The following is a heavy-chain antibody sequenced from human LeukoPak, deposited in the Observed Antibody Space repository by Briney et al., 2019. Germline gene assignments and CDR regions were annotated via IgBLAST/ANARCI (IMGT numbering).Heavy chain of an antibody. CDR1: GFTFSSYA. V-gene: IGHV3-23*01. D-gene: IGHD1-1*01. Sequence: SGGSLRLSCAASGFTFSSYAMSWVRQAPGKGLEWVSSLSGSGGSTYYTDSVKGRFTISRDKSKNTLHLQMNSLRAEDTAVYYCAKNGPAAGTYYFDYWGQGTLVTVSS. CDR2: LSGSGGST. CDR3: AKNGPAAGTYYFDY. J-gene: IGHJ4*02.